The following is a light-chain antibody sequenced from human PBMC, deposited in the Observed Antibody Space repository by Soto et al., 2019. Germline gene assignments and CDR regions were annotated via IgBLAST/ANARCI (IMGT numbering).Light chain of an antibody. Sequence: EIVLTQSPDTLSLSPGERATLSCRASQSVRSSLAWYQQKPGQAPRLLIYDASNRATGIPARFSGSGSGTDFTRTISSLEPEDFAVYYCQQRSNWPPEVTFGPGTKADIK. V-gene: IGKV3-11*01. J-gene: IGKJ3*01. CDR2: DAS. CDR1: QSVRSS. CDR3: QQRSNWPPEVT.